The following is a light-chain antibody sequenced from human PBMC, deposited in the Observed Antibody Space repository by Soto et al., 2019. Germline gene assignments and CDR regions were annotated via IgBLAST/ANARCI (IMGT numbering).Light chain of an antibody. CDR2: AVS. CDR1: SSDVGGYKY. Sequence: ALTQPPSASGSPGQSVTISCTGTSSDVGGYKYVSWYQQYPGKAPKLMIYAVSKRPSGVPDRFSGSKSGNTASLTVSGLQAEDEADYYCSSYAGSNNYVFGTGTNVTVL. J-gene: IGLJ1*01. V-gene: IGLV2-8*01. CDR3: SSYAGSNNYV.